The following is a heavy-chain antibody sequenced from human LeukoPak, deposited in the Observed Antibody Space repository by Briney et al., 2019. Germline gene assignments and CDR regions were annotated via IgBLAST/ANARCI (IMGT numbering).Heavy chain of an antibody. CDR2: INTDGSST. J-gene: IGHJ6*03. Sequence: GGSLRLSCAASGFTFSSYWMHWVRQAPGKGLVWVSRINTDGSSTSYADSVKGRFTISRDNAKNTLYLQMNSLRAEDTAVYYCARASIFGRHFYYYYMDVWGKGTTVTVSS. V-gene: IGHV3-74*01. CDR1: GFTFSSYW. D-gene: IGHD3-3*01. CDR3: ARASIFGRHFYYYYMDV.